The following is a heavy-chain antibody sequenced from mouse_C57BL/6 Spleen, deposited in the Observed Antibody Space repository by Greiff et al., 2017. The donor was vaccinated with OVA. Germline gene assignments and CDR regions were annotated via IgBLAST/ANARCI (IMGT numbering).Heavy chain of an antibody. CDR2: IDPANGNT. CDR1: GFNIKNTY. V-gene: IGHV14-3*01. Sequence: EVMLVESVAELVRPGASVKLSCTASGFNIKNTYMHWVKQRPEQGLEWIGRIDPANGNTKYAPKFQGKATITADTSSNTAYLQLSSLTSEDTAIYYCARDYGSSYYAMDYWGQGTSVTVSS. J-gene: IGHJ4*01. CDR3: ARDYGSSYYAMDY. D-gene: IGHD1-1*01.